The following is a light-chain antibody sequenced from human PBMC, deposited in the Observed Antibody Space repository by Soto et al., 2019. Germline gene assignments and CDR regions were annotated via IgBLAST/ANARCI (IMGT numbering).Light chain of an antibody. CDR1: QSFRGL. V-gene: IGKV3-20*01. CDR2: ATS. J-gene: IGKJ1*01. Sequence: EVVLAQSPVTLSLSPGERATLSCRASQSFRGLLAWYQQMPGQAPRLLIYATSTRATGIPGRFSGSGSGTDFTLTISRLEPEDFAVYYCQQYSSSWTFGQGTKVDIK. CDR3: QQYSSSWT.